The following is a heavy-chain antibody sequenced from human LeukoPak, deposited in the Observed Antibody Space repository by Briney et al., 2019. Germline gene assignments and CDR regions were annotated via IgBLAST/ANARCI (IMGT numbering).Heavy chain of an antibody. D-gene: IGHD2-15*01. CDR1: GFTFSDYT. CDR3: ARLACSGGSCYPFPYYYGMDV. J-gene: IGHJ6*02. Sequence: SGGSLRLSCAASGFTFSDYTMNWVRQAPGKGLEWISYIDISSSSTYYADSVKGRFTISRDNSKNTLYLQMNSLTAEDTAVYYCARLACSGGSCYPFPYYYGMDVWGQGTTVTVSS. V-gene: IGHV3-48*01. CDR2: IDISSSST.